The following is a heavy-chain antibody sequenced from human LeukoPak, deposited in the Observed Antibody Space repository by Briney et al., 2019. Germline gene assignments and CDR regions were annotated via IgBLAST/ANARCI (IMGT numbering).Heavy chain of an antibody. CDR3: ARARTVTYYGMDV. Sequence: GGSLRLSCAASGFTISSHWMHWVRQVPGKGLEWLANIKKDGGERYYVDSVRGRFTISRDNAKNSLYLEMNSLRAEDTAVYYCARARTVTYYGMDVWGKGTTVTVSS. CDR2: IKKDGGER. V-gene: IGHV3-7*03. D-gene: IGHD4-17*01. J-gene: IGHJ6*04. CDR1: GFTISSHW.